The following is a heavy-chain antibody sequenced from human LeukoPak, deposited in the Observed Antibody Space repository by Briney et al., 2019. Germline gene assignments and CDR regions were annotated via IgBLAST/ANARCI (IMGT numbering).Heavy chain of an antibody. V-gene: IGHV3-7*01. CDR1: GFTFSNYW. D-gene: IGHD1-26*01. J-gene: IGHJ4*02. CDR2: IKQDGSEK. Sequence: GGSLRLSCATSGFTFSNYWMSWVRQAPGKGLEWVANIKQDGSEKYYGDSVKGRFTISRDNAKNSLYLQMNSLRVEDTSVYYCARLRGLYSGTYRYQTAFEFWGQGSLLTVSS. CDR3: ARLRGLYSGTYRYQTAFEF.